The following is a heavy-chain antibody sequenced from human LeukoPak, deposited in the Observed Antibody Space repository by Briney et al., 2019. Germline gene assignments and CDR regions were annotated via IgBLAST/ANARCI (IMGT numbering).Heavy chain of an antibody. J-gene: IGHJ4*02. D-gene: IGHD3-10*01. CDR2: ISERGGST. CDR3: AKRGIVIRAVIIIGFHKEAYYFDY. V-gene: IGHV3-23*01. Sequence: GGSLRLSCVVSGITLSNYGMSWVRQAPGKGLEWVSGISERGGSTNYADSVKGRFIISRDTSKNTVHLQMNSLRVEDTAVYFCAKRGIVIRAVIIIGFHKEAYYFDYWGQGILVTVSS. CDR1: GITLSNYG.